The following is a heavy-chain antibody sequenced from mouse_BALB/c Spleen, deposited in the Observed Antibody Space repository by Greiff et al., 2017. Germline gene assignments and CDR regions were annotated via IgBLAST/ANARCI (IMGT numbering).Heavy chain of an antibody. CDR2: ISDGSSYT. CDR3: ARGRYDGSSAFDY. CDR1: GFTFSDYY. D-gene: IGHD1-1*01. V-gene: IGHV5-4*02. J-gene: IGHJ2*01. Sequence: EVLLVESGGGLVKPGASLKLSCAASGFTFSDYYMYWVRQTPEKRLEWVATISDGSSYTYYPDSVKGRFTISRDNAKNNLYLQLSSLKSEDTAMYYCARGRYDGSSAFDYWGQGTTVTVSS.